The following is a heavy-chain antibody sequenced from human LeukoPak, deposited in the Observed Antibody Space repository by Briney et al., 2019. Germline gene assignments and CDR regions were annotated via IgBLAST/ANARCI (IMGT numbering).Heavy chain of an antibody. J-gene: IGHJ4*02. V-gene: IGHV3-23*01. CDR1: GFTFSSHG. Sequence: PGGSLRLSCVASGFTFSSHGMNWVRQAPGKGLEWVSGITSGGSTYYADSVKGRFTISRDNSKNTLYLQMNSLRAEDTAVYYCAKDNGIVAPSIPLDYWGQGTLVTVSS. CDR2: ITSGGST. D-gene: IGHD5-12*01. CDR3: AKDNGIVAPSIPLDY.